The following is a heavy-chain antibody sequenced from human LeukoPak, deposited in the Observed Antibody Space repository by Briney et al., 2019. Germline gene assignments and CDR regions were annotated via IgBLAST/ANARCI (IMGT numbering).Heavy chain of an antibody. V-gene: IGHV4-59*01. D-gene: IGHD3-16*02. CDR3: ARDVSLDY. CDR1: GGSFSGYY. CDR2: IYYSGST. J-gene: IGHJ4*02. Sequence: SETLSLTCAVYGGSFSGYYWSWIRQPPGKGLEWIGYIYYSGSTNYNPSLKSRVTISVDTSKNQFSLKLSSVTAADTAVYYCARDVSLDYWGQGTLVTVSS.